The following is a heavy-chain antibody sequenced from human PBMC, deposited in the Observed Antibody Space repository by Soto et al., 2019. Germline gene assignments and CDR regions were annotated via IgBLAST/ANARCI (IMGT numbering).Heavy chain of an antibody. D-gene: IGHD3-9*01. Sequence: GGSLRLSCAASGFTFSSYWMHWVRQAPGKGLVWVSRINSDGSSTSYAASVEGRFTISRDNAKNTMYLQMNSLRAEDEVVYYCASDDICTVYYFEYWAQGTLVTVSS. CDR1: GFTFSSYW. J-gene: IGHJ4*02. CDR3: ASDDICTVYYFEY. V-gene: IGHV3-74*01. CDR2: INSDGSST.